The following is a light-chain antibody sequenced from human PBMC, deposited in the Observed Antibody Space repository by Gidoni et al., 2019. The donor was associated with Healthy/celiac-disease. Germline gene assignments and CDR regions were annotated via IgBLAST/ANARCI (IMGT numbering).Light chain of an antibody. CDR2: DVS. V-gene: IGLV2-14*03. Sequence: QSALTQPASGQSITLSCTGTSSDVGGYNYVSWYQQHPCKAPKLMIYDVSNRPSGVSNRFSGSKSGNTASLTISGLQAEDEADYYCSSYTSSSTLDVVFGGGTKLTVL. J-gene: IGLJ2*01. CDR3: SSYTSSSTLDVV. CDR1: SSDVGGYNY.